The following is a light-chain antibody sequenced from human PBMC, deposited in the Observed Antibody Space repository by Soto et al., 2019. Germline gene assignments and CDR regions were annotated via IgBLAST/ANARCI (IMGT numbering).Light chain of an antibody. CDR3: CSYASSTTLYV. CDR2: EGS. J-gene: IGLJ1*01. Sequence: QSALTQPASVSGSPGQSITISCTGTSSDVGSYNVVSWYQQHPGKAPKLIIYEGSKRPSGVSNRFSGSKSGNTASLTISGLQAEDEADYYCCSYASSTTLYVFATGTKVTVL. V-gene: IGLV2-23*01. CDR1: SSDVGSYNV.